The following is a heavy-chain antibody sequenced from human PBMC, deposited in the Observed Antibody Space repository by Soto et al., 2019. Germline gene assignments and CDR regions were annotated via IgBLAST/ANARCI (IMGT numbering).Heavy chain of an antibody. CDR3: ARAFASHYYDSSGYSS. J-gene: IGHJ4*02. V-gene: IGHV1-3*01. D-gene: IGHD3-22*01. CDR2: INAGNGNT. CDR1: GYTFTSYA. Sequence: ASVKVSCKASGYTFTSYAMHWVRQAPGQRLEWMGWINAGNGNTKYSQKFQGRVTITRDTSASTAYMELSSLRSEDTAVYYCARAFASHYYDSSGYSSWGQGTLVTVSS.